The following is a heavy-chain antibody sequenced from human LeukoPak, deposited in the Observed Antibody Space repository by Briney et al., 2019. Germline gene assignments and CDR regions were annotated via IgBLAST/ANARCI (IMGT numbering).Heavy chain of an antibody. V-gene: IGHV1-69*05. D-gene: IGHD2/OR15-2a*01. J-gene: IGHJ6*03. CDR2: IIPIFGTA. Sequence: GASVKVSCKASGGTLSSYAISWVRQAPGQGLEWMGRIIPIFGTANYAQKFQGRVTITTDESTSTAYMELSSLRSEDTAVYYCARDTIIRGYMDVWGKGTTVTVSS. CDR3: ARDTIIRGYMDV. CDR1: GGTLSSYA.